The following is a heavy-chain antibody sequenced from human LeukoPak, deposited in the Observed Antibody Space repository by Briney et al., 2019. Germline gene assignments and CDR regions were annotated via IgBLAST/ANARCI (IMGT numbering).Heavy chain of an antibody. CDR3: ARDLSGVTGYTYGRGIDY. D-gene: IGHD5-18*01. CDR2: ISSSGSTI. J-gene: IGHJ4*02. CDR1: GFTVSTNY. V-gene: IGHV3-11*04. Sequence: GGSLRLSCAASGFTVSTNYMSWVRQAPGKGLEWVSYISSSGSTIYYADSVKGRFTVSRDNAKTSLYLQMNSLRAEDTAVYYCARDLSGVTGYTYGRGIDYWGQGTLVTVSS.